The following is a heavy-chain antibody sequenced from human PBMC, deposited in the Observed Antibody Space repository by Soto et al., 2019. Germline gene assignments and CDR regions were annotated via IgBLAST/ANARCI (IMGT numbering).Heavy chain of an antibody. D-gene: IGHD3-10*02. CDR1: GYTFIRYG. Sequence: ASVKVSCKTSGYTFIRYGITWVRQAPGQRPEWLGWINAGNGNTYYSEKFEGRVTFTRDTLATTVNMELTSLTYEDTAVYYCGRDQSGIGYYVDWFDPWGQGTLVTVSS. CDR3: GRDQSGIGYYVDWFDP. CDR2: INAGNGNT. J-gene: IGHJ5*02. V-gene: IGHV1-3*01.